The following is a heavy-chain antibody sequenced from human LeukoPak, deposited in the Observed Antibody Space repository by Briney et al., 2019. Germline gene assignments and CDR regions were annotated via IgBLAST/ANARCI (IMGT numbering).Heavy chain of an antibody. Sequence: SETLSLTCTVSGGSISGDTYYWGWVRQPPGKGLEWIGTIYSGRTTYYNPSLKSRVIMSVDASKNQISLRLTSASATDTAMYYCAKPTGSKGWFGTWGQGTLVTVSS. D-gene: IGHD4-17*01. J-gene: IGHJ5*02. CDR3: AKPTGSKGWFGT. V-gene: IGHV4-39*01. CDR1: GGSISGDTYY. CDR2: IYSGRTT.